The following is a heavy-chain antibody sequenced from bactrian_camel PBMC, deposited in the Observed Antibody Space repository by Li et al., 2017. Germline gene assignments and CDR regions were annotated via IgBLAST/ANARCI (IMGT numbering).Heavy chain of an antibody. CDR2: ISAGGGNT. D-gene: IGHD6*01. J-gene: IGHJ7*01. Sequence: HVQLVESGGGSVEAGKSLRLACVPHLYAYTTACMAWFRQAPGKAREGVAAISAGGGNTYYADSAEGRFTISRNNADRTLFLQMNSLKPEDAGTYYCAVAIRGMYGASWFCHNRDGIDYWGEGTQVTVS. CDR1: LYAYTTAC. V-gene: IGHV3S1*01.